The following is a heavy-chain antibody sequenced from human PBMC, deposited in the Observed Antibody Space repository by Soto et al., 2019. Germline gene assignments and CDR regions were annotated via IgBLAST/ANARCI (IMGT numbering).Heavy chain of an antibody. CDR2: IRSKAYGGTT. Sequence: PGGSLRLSCAASGFTFGDYAMSWFRQAPGKGLEWVGFIRSKAYGGTTEYAASVKGRFTISRDDSKSIAYLQMNSLKTEDTAVHYCASFWLLGALGYWGQGTLVTVSS. CDR3: ASFWLLGALGY. D-gene: IGHD3-9*01. V-gene: IGHV3-49*03. CDR1: GFTFGDYA. J-gene: IGHJ4*02.